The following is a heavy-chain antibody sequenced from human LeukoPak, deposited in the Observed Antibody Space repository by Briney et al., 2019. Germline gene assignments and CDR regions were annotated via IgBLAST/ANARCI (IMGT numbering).Heavy chain of an antibody. D-gene: IGHD3-10*01. Sequence: QPGGSLRLSCAASGLTFNTYAMSWVRQAPGKGLEWVSTIVGSGDSTYYADSVKGRFTISRDNSKNTVYLQTNSLRAEDTAVYYCAKGFYFGSGSYRYFDYWGQGTLVTVSS. V-gene: IGHV3-23*01. CDR2: IVGSGDST. J-gene: IGHJ4*02. CDR3: AKGFYFGSGSYRYFDY. CDR1: GLTFNTYA.